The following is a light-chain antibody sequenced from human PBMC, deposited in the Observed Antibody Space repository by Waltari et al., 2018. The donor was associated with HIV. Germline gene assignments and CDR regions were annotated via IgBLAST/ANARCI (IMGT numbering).Light chain of an antibody. V-gene: IGKV3-15*01. CDR1: QSVSSN. Sequence: EIVMTQSPATLSVSPGERATLSCRASQSVSSNLAWYQQKPGQAPRLLIYGASTRATGIPVRFSGSGSGTKFTLTISSLQSEDFAVYYCQQYNKWPPATFGPGTKVDIK. CDR2: GAS. J-gene: IGKJ3*01. CDR3: QQYNKWPPAT.